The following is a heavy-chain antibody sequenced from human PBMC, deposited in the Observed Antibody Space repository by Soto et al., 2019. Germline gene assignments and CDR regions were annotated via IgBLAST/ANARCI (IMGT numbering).Heavy chain of an antibody. CDR2: INAGNGNT. V-gene: IGHV1-3*01. CDR1: GYTFTSYA. D-gene: IGHD6-13*01. J-gene: IGHJ4*02. Sequence: EASVKVSCKASGYTFTSYAMHWVRQAPGQRLEWMGWINAGNGNTKYSQKFQGRVTITRDTSASTAYMELSSLRSEDTAVYYCARDSSSWYYFDYWGQGTLVTVSS. CDR3: ARDSSSWYYFDY.